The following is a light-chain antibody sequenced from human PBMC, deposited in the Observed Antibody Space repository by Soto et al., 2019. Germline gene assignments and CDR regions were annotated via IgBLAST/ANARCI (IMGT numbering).Light chain of an antibody. Sequence: EIVLKQSPGTLSLSPGERATLSCRASQSVSSSYLAWYQQKPGQAPRLLIYGASSRATGIPDRFSGSGSGTDFNLTISRLEPEDFAVYYCQQYGSSPIYTFGQGTKLEIK. V-gene: IGKV3-20*01. CDR2: GAS. J-gene: IGKJ2*01. CDR3: QQYGSSPIYT. CDR1: QSVSSSY.